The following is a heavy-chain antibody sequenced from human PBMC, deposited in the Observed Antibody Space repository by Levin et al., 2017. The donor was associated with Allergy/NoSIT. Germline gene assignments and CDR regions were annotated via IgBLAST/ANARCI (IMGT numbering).Heavy chain of an antibody. J-gene: IGHJ4*02. V-gene: IGHV3-15*01. CDR3: TTGFPVTTAYY. D-gene: IGHD4-17*01. Sequence: PSETLSLTCAASGFTFSNAWMSWVRQAPGKGLEWVGRIKSKTDGGTTDYAAPVKGRFTISRDDSKNTLYLQMNSLKTEDTAVYYCTTGFPVTTAYYWGQGTLVTVSS. CDR2: IKSKTDGGTT. CDR1: GFTFSNAW.